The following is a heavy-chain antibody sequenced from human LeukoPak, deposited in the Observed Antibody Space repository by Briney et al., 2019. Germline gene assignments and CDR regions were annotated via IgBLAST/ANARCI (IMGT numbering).Heavy chain of an antibody. J-gene: IGHJ4*02. D-gene: IGHD6-13*01. Sequence: GGSLRLSCAASGFTFSSYWMSWVRQAPGKGLEWVANIKQDGSEKYYVDSVKGRFTISRDNAKNSLYLQMNSLKAEDTAVYYCARVRVPYSSSWYTVVNFDYWGQGTLVTVSS. CDR2: IKQDGSEK. V-gene: IGHV3-7*01. CDR1: GFTFSSYW. CDR3: ARVRVPYSSSWYTVVNFDY.